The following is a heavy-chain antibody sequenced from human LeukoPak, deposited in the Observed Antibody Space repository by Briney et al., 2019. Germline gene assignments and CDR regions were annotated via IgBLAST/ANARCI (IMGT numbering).Heavy chain of an antibody. Sequence: GGSLRLSCAASGFTFSSYTMSWVRQAPGKGLEWVSSISSSSSYIYYADSVKGRFTISRDNAKNSLYLQMNSLRAEDTAVYYCARDLATSCLSPWGQGTLVTVSS. J-gene: IGHJ5*02. D-gene: IGHD2-2*01. CDR1: GFTFSSYT. CDR2: ISSSSSYI. V-gene: IGHV3-21*01. CDR3: ARDLATSCLSP.